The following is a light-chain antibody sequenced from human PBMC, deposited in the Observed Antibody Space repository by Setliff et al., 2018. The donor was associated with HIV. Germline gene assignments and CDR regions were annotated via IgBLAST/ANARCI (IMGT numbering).Light chain of an antibody. V-gene: IGLV2-14*01. J-gene: IGLJ1*01. CDR2: DVS. CDR1: SSDVGNYNY. Sequence: QSALTQPASVSGSPGQSITISCTGISSDVGNYNYVYWYQEHPGKAPKLMIYDVSKRPSGVSNRFAGSKSGNTASLTISGLQAEDEADYHCSSYTGRSTFVFGTGTKVTVL. CDR3: SSYTGRSTFV.